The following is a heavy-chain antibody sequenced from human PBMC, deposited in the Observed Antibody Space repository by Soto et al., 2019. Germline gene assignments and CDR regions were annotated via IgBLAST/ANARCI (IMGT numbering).Heavy chain of an antibody. CDR3: AIDPGGYSYGYDYYCYYGMDV. Sequence: ASVKVSCKASGYTFTSYAMHWVRQAPGQRLEWMGWINAGNGNTKYSQKFQGRVTITRDTSASTAYMELSSLRSEDTAVYYCAIDPGGYSYGYDYYCYYGMDVWGQGPTVTVS. CDR2: INAGNGNT. V-gene: IGHV1-3*01. CDR1: GYTFTSYA. D-gene: IGHD5-18*01. J-gene: IGHJ6*01.